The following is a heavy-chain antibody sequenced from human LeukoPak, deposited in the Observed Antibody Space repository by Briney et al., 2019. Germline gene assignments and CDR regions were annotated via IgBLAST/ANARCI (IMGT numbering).Heavy chain of an antibody. Sequence: GGSLRLSCAASGFTFSSYGMHWVRQAPGKGLEWVSSINGSGDRTYYADSVKGRFTISRDNSKNTLYLQMNSLRAEDTAVYYCAKPARTDYADYWGQGTLVTVSS. D-gene: IGHD1-14*01. J-gene: IGHJ4*02. V-gene: IGHV3-23*01. CDR1: GFTFSSYG. CDR2: INGSGDRT. CDR3: AKPARTDYADY.